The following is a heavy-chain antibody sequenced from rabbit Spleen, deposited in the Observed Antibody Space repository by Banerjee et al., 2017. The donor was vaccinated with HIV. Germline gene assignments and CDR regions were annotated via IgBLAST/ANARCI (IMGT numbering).Heavy chain of an antibody. Sequence: QEQLTETGGGLVQPGGSLTLSCKASGIDFSSYYYISWVRQAPGKGLEWIGIIYGAKGSTDYASWVNGRFTISSDNAQSTVDLKMTSLTAADTATYFCARAIVPWLGLTRLDLWGQGTLVTVS. V-gene: IGHV1S43*01. CDR2: IYGAKGST. D-gene: IGHD4-1*01. J-gene: IGHJ3*01. CDR1: GIDFSSYYY. CDR3: ARAIVPWLGLTRLDL.